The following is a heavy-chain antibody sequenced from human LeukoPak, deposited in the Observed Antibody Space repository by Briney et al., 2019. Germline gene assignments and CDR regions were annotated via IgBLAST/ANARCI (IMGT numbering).Heavy chain of an antibody. CDR1: GFSRPASGGG. D-gene: IGHD2-2*01. CDR3: AHSVVVPAALSRGPYYFDY. J-gene: IGHJ4*02. CDR2: IYWDDDK. Sequence: SGPTLLNPTEALTLTCTLSGFSRPASGGGVGWIRQPPGKALEWLSLIYWDDDKRYSPSLKSRLSITKDTSKNQVVLTMTNMDPVDTATYYCAHSVVVPAALSRGPYYFDYWGQGTLVTVSS. V-gene: IGHV2-5*02.